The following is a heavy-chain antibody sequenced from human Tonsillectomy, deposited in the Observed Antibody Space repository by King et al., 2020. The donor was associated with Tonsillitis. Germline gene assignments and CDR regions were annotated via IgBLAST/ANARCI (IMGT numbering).Heavy chain of an antibody. J-gene: IGHJ5*02. CDR3: ARVATYYYDSSGLSWFDP. CDR1: GGTFSSYA. CDR2: IIPIPGIA. Sequence: QLVQSGAEVKKPGSSVKVSCKASGGTFSSYAISWVRQAPGQGLEWMGRIIPIPGIANYAQKFQGRVTITADKSTSTAYMELSSLRSEDTAVYYCARVATYYYDSSGLSWFDPWGQGTLVTVSS. D-gene: IGHD3-22*01. V-gene: IGHV1-69*04.